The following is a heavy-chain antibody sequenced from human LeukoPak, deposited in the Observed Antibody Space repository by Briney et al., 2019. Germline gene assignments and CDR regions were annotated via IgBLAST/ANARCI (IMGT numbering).Heavy chain of an antibody. CDR3: AKEGGYYYGMDV. Sequence: SETLSLTCAVSGASIDAAGYSWNWIRQAPGKDLEWIGNIYHGGRTSYKSSLKSRVTISVDTSKNHFSLKLTSVTAADTAVYYCAKEGGYYYGMDVWGQGTTVTVSS. CDR2: IYHGGRT. V-gene: IGHV4-30-2*01. J-gene: IGHJ6*02. CDR1: GASIDAAGYS.